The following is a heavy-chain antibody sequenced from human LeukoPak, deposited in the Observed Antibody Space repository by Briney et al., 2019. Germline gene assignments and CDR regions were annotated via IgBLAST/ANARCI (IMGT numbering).Heavy chain of an antibody. CDR3: AREGRGPSGSYERYSDY. CDR1: GYTFTSYG. J-gene: IGHJ4*02. CDR2: ISAYNGNT. D-gene: IGHD1-26*01. Sequence: GASVKVSCKASGYTFTSYGISWVRQAPGQGLEWMGWISAYNGNTNYAQKLQGRVTMTTDTPTSTAYMELRSLRSDDTAVYYCAREGRGPSGSYERYSDYWGQGTLVTVSS. V-gene: IGHV1-18*01.